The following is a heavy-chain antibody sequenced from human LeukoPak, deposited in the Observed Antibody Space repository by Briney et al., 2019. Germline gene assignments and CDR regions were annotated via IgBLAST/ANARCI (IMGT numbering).Heavy chain of an antibody. CDR3: ARHFSSGSHLSGYYSGHDAFDL. D-gene: IGHD3-22*01. V-gene: IGHV4-59*08. CDR2: IYQSGFA. J-gene: IGHJ3*01. CDR1: GGSVSSYY. Sequence: SETLSLTCSVSGGSVSSYYWSWIRQPPAKGLECIGNIYQSGFANYSPSLKSRVTLSVDTSKNQFTLGLSAVNAADTAVYYCARHFSSGSHLSGYYSGHDAFDLWGLGTMVTVSS.